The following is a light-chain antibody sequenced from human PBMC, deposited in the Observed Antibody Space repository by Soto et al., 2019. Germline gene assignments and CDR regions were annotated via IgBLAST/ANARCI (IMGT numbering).Light chain of an antibody. CDR1: QSISTW. CDR3: QQYNRYSRT. CDR2: KAS. Sequence: DIQMTPSLSTLFASVGDRVTITCRASQSISTWLAWYQQKPGKAPKLLIYKASSLESGAPSRFSGSGSGTEFTLTISSLQPDDFATYYCQQYNRYSRTFGQGTRMDIE. V-gene: IGKV1-5*03. J-gene: IGKJ1*01.